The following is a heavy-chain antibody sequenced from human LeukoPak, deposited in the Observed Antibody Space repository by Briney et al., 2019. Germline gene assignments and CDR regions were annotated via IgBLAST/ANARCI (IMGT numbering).Heavy chain of an antibody. J-gene: IGHJ4*02. D-gene: IGHD3-22*01. Sequence: GGSLRLSCAASGFTFSDYAMTWIRQAPGKGLEWISYISNSGHIIYDADSVRGRFTISRDNAKNSLYLQMNTLRVEDTAVYYCARDLNALYYYGSRQSGGDYWGQGTLVTVSS. CDR1: GFTFSDYA. CDR2: ISNSGHII. CDR3: ARDLNALYYYGSRQSGGDY. V-gene: IGHV3-11*04.